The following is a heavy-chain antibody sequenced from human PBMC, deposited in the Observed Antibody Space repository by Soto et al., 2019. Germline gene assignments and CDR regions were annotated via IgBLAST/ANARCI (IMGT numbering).Heavy chain of an antibody. V-gene: IGHV3-7*01. CDR3: ARAELSDYQILTEGGLDF. CDR2: IKEDGSEK. Sequence: EVQLVESGGGLVQPGGSLRLSCAASGFTFSSYWMTWVRQAPGKGLECVANIKEDGSEKYYVDSVKGRFIISRDNAKKSLFLQMNSLRADDTAVYFGARAELSDYQILTEGGLDFWGQGGLVTV. J-gene: IGHJ4*02. D-gene: IGHD4-17*01. CDR1: GFTFSSYW.